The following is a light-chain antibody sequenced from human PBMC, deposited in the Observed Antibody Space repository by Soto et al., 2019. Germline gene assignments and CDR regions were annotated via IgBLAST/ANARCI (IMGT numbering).Light chain of an antibody. J-gene: IGKJ2*01. CDR2: AAS. V-gene: IGKV1-6*01. Sequence: AIQMTQSPSSLSASVGDRVTITCRASQGIREDLGWYQQKPGKAPKVLISAASNLESGVPLRFSGSGSGTDFTITISSLQPEDVATYYCLQDYTVPYTFGQGTKLEIK. CDR1: QGIRED. CDR3: LQDYTVPYT.